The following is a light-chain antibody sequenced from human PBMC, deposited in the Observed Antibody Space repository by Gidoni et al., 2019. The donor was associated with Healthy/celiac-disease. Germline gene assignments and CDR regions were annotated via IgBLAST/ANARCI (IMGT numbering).Light chain of an antibody. CDR1: QSSGSS. J-gene: IGKJ2*01. V-gene: IGKV6-21*01. CDR2: YAS. Sequence: LLILSPVFPSATPQEIVTITCRASQSSGSSLHWYQQKPDHSPKLLIKYASQSFSGVPSRFSGSGSGTDFTLTINSLEAEDAATYYCQQSSSLPYTFGQGTKLEIK. CDR3: QQSSSLPYT.